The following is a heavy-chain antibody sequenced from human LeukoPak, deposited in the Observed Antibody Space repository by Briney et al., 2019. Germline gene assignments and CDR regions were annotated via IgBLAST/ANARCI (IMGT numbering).Heavy chain of an antibody. V-gene: IGHV4-59*08. CDR3: ARQTGSGLFILP. J-gene: IGHJ4*02. CDR1: GGSISSYY. D-gene: IGHD3/OR15-3a*01. Sequence: SETLSLTCTVSGGSISSYYWSWIRQPPGKGLEWIGYIYYSGSTYYSPSLRSRVTISVDTSKNQFSLRLTSVTAADTAVYYCARQTGSGLFILPGGQGTLVTVSS. CDR2: IYYSGST.